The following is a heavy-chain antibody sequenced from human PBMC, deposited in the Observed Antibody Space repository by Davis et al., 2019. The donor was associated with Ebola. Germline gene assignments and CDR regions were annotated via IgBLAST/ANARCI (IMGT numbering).Heavy chain of an antibody. V-gene: IGHV4-39*01. D-gene: IGHD3/OR15-3a*01. Sequence: MPSETLSLTCTVSGGSISSSSYYWGWIRQPPGKGLEWIGSIYYSGSTYYNPSLKSRVTISVDTSKNQFSLKLSSVTAADTAVYYCARLDSQRYFDYWGRGTLVTISS. CDR3: ARLDSQRYFDY. J-gene: IGHJ4*01. CDR2: IYYSGST. CDR1: GGSISSSSYY.